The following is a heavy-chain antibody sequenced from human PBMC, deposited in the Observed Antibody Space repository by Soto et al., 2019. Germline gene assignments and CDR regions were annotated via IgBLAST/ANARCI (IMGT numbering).Heavy chain of an antibody. Sequence: PSETLSLTCTVSGGSFITGDYYWSWIRQPPGKGLEWIAYIYYTGGTFYNPSLKSRVTLSVDPSKNQFSLKLNSVTAADTAVYYCARVENHYGSRSYYPSFEYWGQGILVTVSS. V-gene: IGHV4-30-4*01. J-gene: IGHJ4*02. CDR2: IYYTGGT. CDR3: ARVENHYGSRSYYPSFEY. D-gene: IGHD3-22*01. CDR1: GGSFITGDYY.